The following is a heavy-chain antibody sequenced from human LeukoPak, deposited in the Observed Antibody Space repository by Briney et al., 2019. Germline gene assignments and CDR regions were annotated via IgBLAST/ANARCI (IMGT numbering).Heavy chain of an antibody. D-gene: IGHD2-2*01. CDR3: ARVWGLYCSSTSCTGYYFDY. Sequence: ASVKVSCKASGYTSTSYGISWVRQAPGQGLEWMGWISAYNGNTNYAQKLQGRVTMTTDTSTSTAYMELRSLRSDDTAVYYCARVWGLYCSSTSCTGYYFDYWGQGTLVTVPS. J-gene: IGHJ4*02. CDR2: ISAYNGNT. V-gene: IGHV1-18*01. CDR1: GYTSTSYG.